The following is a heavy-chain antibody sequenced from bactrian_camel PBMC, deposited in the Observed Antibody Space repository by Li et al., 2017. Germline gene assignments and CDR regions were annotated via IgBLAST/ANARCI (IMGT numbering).Heavy chain of an antibody. Sequence: VQLVESGGGLVQAGGSLNLSCAATVNSNNLNCMGWFRQYPGKEREAVAGIYTGGGGTYYADSVKGRFTISRDGSAKTMYLQMNNLKPEDSAMYYCAVVKNPTRVRAAGIGSADFGYWGQGTQVTVS. D-gene: IGHD2*01. CDR3: AVVKNPTRVRAAGIGSADFGY. V-gene: IGHV3S54*01. J-gene: IGHJ6*01. CDR2: IYTGGGGT. CDR1: VNSNNLNC.